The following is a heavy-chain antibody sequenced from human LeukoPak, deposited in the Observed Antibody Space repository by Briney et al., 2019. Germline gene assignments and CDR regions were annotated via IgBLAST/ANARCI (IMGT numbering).Heavy chain of an antibody. CDR2: ITTDGSST. J-gene: IGHJ5*02. V-gene: IGHV3-74*01. Sequence: GGSLRLSCAASGFTFSSYWMHWGRHAPGKGLVWVSRITTDGSSTSYADSVKGRFTISGDNAKNTLYLQMNSLRAEDTAVYYCARVRGYCSSTSCSNWFDPWGQGTLVTVSS. CDR1: GFTFSSYW. D-gene: IGHD2-2*01. CDR3: ARVRGYCSSTSCSNWFDP.